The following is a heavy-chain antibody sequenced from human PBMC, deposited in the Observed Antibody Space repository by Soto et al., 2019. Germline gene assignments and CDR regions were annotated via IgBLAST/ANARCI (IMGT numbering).Heavy chain of an antibody. Sequence: GALRLSCAASVFTFSSYAMSWVRQAPGKGLEWVSAISGSGGSTYYADSVKGRFTISRDNSKNTLYLQMNSLRAEDTAVYYCAKSDSSGYYFDYWGQGTLVTVSS. V-gene: IGHV3-23*01. CDR2: ISGSGGST. D-gene: IGHD3-22*01. CDR3: AKSDSSGYYFDY. CDR1: VFTFSSYA. J-gene: IGHJ4*02.